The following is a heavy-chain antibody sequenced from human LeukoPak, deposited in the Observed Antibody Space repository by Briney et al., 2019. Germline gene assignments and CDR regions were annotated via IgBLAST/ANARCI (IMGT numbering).Heavy chain of an antibody. CDR3: ARSLRYCSSTSCYNNWFDP. V-gene: IGHV5-51*01. J-gene: IGHJ5*02. Sequence: GESLKISCKGSGYSFTRYWLGWVRQVPGKGPELMWIIYSWDSDTRYSPSCQGQVTISADKSISTAYLQWSSLKASDTAMYYCARSLRYCSSTSCYNNWFDPWGQGTLVTVSS. CDR2: IYSWDSDT. D-gene: IGHD2-2*01. CDR1: GYSFTRYW.